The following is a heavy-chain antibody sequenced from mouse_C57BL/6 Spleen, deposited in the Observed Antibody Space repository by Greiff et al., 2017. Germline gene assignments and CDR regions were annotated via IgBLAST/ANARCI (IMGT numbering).Heavy chain of an antibody. CDR2: INPSTGGT. J-gene: IGHJ4*01. Sequence: EVKLQQSGPELVKPGASVKISCKASGYSFTGYYMTWVKQSPEKSLEWIGEINPSTGGTTYNQKFKAKATLTVDKSSSTAYMQLKSLTSEDSAVYYCARGYYAMDYWGQGTSVTVSS. CDR3: ARGYYAMDY. CDR1: GYSFTGYY. V-gene: IGHV1-42*01.